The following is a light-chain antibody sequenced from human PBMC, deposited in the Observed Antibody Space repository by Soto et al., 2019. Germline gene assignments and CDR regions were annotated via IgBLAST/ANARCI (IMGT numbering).Light chain of an antibody. Sequence: QSALTQPPSASGSPGQSVTISCTGTISVVGGYDYVSWYQQHPGKAPKFLIFEVSRRPSGVPDRFSGSKSGNTASLTVSGLQPDDEADYYYSSYAGSNNPVIFGGGTQLTVL. V-gene: IGLV2-8*01. CDR1: ISVVGGYDY. J-gene: IGLJ2*01. CDR3: SSYAGSNNPVI. CDR2: EVS.